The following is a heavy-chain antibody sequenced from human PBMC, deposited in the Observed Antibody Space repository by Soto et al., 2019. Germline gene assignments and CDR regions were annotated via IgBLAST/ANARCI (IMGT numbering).Heavy chain of an antibody. J-gene: IGHJ5*01. CDR3: VKGGWLDF. Sequence: EVQLLESGGGLVQPGGSLRLSCAASGFSFSTFEMSWVRQAPGRGLEWVSFISDDGSRTYYADAVKGRFTISRDNSKHTMYLQMTSLTAEGTAVYACVKGGWLDFWGQGTLVNVSS. CDR2: ISDDGSRT. CDR1: GFSFSTFE. D-gene: IGHD3-16*01. V-gene: IGHV3-23*01.